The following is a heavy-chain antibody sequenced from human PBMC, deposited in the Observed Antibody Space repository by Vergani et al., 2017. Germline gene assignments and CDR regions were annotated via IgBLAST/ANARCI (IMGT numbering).Heavy chain of an antibody. V-gene: IGHV4-59*01. Sequence: QVQLQESGPGLVKPSETLSLTCTVSGGSISSYYWSWIRQPPGKGLEWIGNIYYSGSTNYNPSLKSRVTIAVDTSKNQFSRKLSSVTAADTAVYYCARAPTCSSGSYYVLYYYYYMDVWGKGTTVTVSS. D-gene: IGHD1-26*01. CDR2: IYYSGST. CDR1: GGSISSYY. J-gene: IGHJ6*03. CDR3: ARAPTCSSGSYYVLYYYYYMDV.